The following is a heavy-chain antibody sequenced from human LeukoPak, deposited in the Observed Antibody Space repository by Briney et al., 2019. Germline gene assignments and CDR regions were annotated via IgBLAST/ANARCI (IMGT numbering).Heavy chain of an antibody. D-gene: IGHD3-10*01. CDR3: VRGPYGSSISNWFDP. CDR1: GGSITGYS. V-gene: IGHV4-59*01. J-gene: IGHJ5*02. CDR2: IYYNGDT. Sequence: SKTLSLTCSVSGGSITGYSWSWIRQTPGKGLEWIGYIYYNGDTHYNPSLNSRLSMSVDTPNKQFSLNLKSGTAADTAVYYCVRGPYGSSISNWFDPWGQGLLVTVSS.